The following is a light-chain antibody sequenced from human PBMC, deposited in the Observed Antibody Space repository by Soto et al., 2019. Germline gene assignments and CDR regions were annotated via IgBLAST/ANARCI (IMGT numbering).Light chain of an antibody. J-gene: IGKJ1*01. V-gene: IGKV3-20*01. CDR3: QQYGDSPDTYRWT. CDR1: QSVRSTS. Sequence: EIVLTQSPGTLSLSPGERASLSCRARQSVRSTSLAWYQQKPGQPPRLLIYGASSRATGIPDRFSGSGSGTDFTLTISRLEREDFAVYFCQQYGDSPDTYRWTVGQGTKVEFK. CDR2: GAS.